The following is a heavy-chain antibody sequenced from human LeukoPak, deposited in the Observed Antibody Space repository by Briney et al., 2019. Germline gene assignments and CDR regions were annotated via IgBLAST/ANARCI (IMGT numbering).Heavy chain of an antibody. CDR2: ISGRGTSI. J-gene: IGHJ4*02. V-gene: IGHV3-23*01. CDR3: VRNDTSGVGLDY. Sequence: GESLRLSCAASGFTFTNYAMSWVRQAPGKGLEWVSNISGRGTSINYADSVKGRFSTSRDNSKNTMYLQMNSLRAEDTAVYYCVRNDTSGVGLDYWGQGTLVTVSS. D-gene: IGHD3-3*01. CDR1: GFTFTNYA.